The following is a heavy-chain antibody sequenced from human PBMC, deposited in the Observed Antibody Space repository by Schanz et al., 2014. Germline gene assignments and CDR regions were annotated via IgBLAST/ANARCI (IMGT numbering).Heavy chain of an antibody. D-gene: IGHD1-26*01. CDR2: INSDGTKR. CDR1: GFTLSSYG. Sequence: QVQLVESGGGLVQPGGSLRLSCAASGFTLSSYGMHWVRQAPGKGLEWVAFINSDGTKRFYADSVKSRFTISRDNSKNTLYLQMKSLRAEDTAVYYCARNRGSGGQNWYFDLWGRGTLVTVSS. J-gene: IGHJ2*01. V-gene: IGHV3-33*08. CDR3: ARNRGSGGQNWYFDL.